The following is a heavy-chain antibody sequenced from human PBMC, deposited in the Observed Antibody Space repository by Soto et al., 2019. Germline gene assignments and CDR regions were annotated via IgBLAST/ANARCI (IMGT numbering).Heavy chain of an antibody. CDR3: AKPGDFWSGLEADY. J-gene: IGHJ4*02. V-gene: IGHV3-23*01. CDR1: GFTFSSYA. Sequence: EVQLLESGGGLVQPGGSLRLSCAASGFTFSSYAMSWVRQAPGKGLEWVSAISGSGGSTYYADSVKGRFTISRDNSKNTLYLQMNSLRAKDTAVYYCAKPGDFWSGLEADYWGQGTLVTVSS. D-gene: IGHD3-3*01. CDR2: ISGSGGST.